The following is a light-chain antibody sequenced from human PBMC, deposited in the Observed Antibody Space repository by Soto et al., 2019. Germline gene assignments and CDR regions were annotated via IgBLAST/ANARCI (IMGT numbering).Light chain of an antibody. J-gene: IGKJ1*01. CDR2: GAS. Sequence: DIQMTQSPSSLSASLGDRVTIICRASQTISTYLNWYQQRPEKAPKVLIYGASILQSGVPSRFSASGSGTDFTLTISSLHPEDFATYYCQQTYRTPRTFGQGTNV. CDR1: QTISTY. V-gene: IGKV1-39*01. CDR3: QQTYRTPRT.